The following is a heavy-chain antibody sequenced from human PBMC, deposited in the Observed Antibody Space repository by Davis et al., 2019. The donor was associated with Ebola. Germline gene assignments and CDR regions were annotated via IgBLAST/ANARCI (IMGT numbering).Heavy chain of an antibody. CDR2: ISTDNGNR. J-gene: IGHJ4*02. CDR3: ARDPPSPDRYYFDY. V-gene: IGHV1-3*04. CDR1: GYTFTNND. Sequence: AASVKVSCKASGYTFTNNDMHWLRQAPGQRLEWMGWISTDNGNRKYSQRFQGRVTITRDTNANTAYLELSGLKSEDTAVYYCARDPPSPDRYYFDYWGQGTLVTVSS.